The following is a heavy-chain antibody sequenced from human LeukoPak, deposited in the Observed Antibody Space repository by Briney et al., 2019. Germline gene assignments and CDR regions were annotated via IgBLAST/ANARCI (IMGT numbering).Heavy chain of an antibody. J-gene: IGHJ4*02. CDR2: ISGSGGST. D-gene: IGHD3-22*01. Sequence: GGSLRLSCAASGFTFSSYAMSWVRQAPGKGMEWVSAISGSGGSTYYADSVKGRFTISRDNSKNTLYLQMNSLRAEDTAVYYCAKGISRGSSSWIVVVILELFDYWGQGTLVTVSS. CDR3: AKGISRGSSSWIVVVILELFDY. V-gene: IGHV3-23*01. CDR1: GFTFSSYA.